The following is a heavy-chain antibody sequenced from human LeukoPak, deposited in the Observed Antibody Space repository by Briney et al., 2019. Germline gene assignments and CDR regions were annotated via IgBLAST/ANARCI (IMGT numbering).Heavy chain of an antibody. V-gene: IGHV4-34*01. D-gene: IGHD2-2*01. CDR2: INHSGST. J-gene: IGHJ3*02. CDR3: ARDGKVVPAAKNHDAFDI. CDR1: GGSFSGYY. Sequence: SETLSLTCAVYGGSFSGYYWSWIRQPPGKGLEWIGEINHSGSTNYNPSLKSRVTMSVDTSKNQFSLKLSSVTAADTAVYYCARDGKVVPAAKNHDAFDIWGQGTMVTVSS.